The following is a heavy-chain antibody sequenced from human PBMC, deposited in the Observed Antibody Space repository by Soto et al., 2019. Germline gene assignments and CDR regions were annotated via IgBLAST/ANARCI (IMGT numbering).Heavy chain of an antibody. CDR2: IYHAGSV. CDR3: ARTFDYYGMDV. V-gene: IGHV4-38-2*01. CDR1: GYSIARGYY. Sequence: SETLSLTCAVSGYSIARGYYWAWIRQSPGKGLEWIGSIYHAGSVYYNPSLNSRVAVSLDTSKNHFSLKLTSVTAADTAVYYCARTFDYYGMDVWGQGTTVTVSS. J-gene: IGHJ6*02.